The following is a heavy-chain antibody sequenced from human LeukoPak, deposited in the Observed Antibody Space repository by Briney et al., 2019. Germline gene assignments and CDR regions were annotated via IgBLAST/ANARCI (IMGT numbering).Heavy chain of an antibody. Sequence: PGRSLRLSCAASGFTFSSYGMHWVRQAPGKGLEGVAVISYDGSNKYYADSVKGRFTISRDNSKNTLYLQMNSLRAEDTAVYYCAKVSLYPLDAFDIWGQGTMVTVSS. CDR3: AKVSLYPLDAFDI. D-gene: IGHD2-2*02. CDR1: GFTFSSYG. J-gene: IGHJ3*02. CDR2: ISYDGSNK. V-gene: IGHV3-30*18.